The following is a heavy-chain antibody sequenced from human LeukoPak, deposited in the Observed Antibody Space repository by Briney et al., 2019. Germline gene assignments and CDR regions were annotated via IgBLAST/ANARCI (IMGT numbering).Heavy chain of an antibody. CDR3: AGGYSYGPPLDY. CDR2: IRYDGSNK. V-gene: IGHV3-30*02. Sequence: GGSLRLSCAASGFTFSSYGMHWVRQAPGKGLEWVAFIRYDGSNKYYADSVKGRFTISRDNSKNTLYLQMNSLRAEDTAVYYCAGGYSYGPPLDYWGQGTLVTVSS. J-gene: IGHJ4*02. CDR1: GFTFSSYG. D-gene: IGHD5-18*01.